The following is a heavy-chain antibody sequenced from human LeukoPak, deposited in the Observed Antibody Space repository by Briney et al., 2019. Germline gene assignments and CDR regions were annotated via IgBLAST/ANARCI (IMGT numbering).Heavy chain of an antibody. CDR1: GFTFSSYW. CDR2: IKQDGSEK. Sequence: RGSLRLSCAASGFTFSSYWMSWVRQAPGKGLEWVANIKQDGSEKYYVDSVKGRFTISRDNAKNSLYLQMNSLRAEDTAVYYCATSPKSAEYFQHWGQGTLVTVSS. J-gene: IGHJ1*01. CDR3: ATSPKSAEYFQH. V-gene: IGHV3-7*01.